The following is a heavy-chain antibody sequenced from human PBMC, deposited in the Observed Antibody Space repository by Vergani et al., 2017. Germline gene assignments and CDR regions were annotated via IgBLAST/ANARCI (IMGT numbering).Heavy chain of an antibody. V-gene: IGHV3-74*03. D-gene: IGHD3-3*01. CDR2: IKSDGSIT. Sequence: DVHLAESGGGFFQPGGSLRLSCSASGFSFNSYWMHWVRQVPGKGLLWVSRIKSDGSITAYADSVKGRFTISRDNAKNSLYLQMNSLRAEDTALYYCAKDHYDFWSGYPNLSPFDLWGRVTLVTVSS. CDR1: GFSFNSYW. CDR3: AKDHYDFWSGYPNLSPFDL. J-gene: IGHJ2*01.